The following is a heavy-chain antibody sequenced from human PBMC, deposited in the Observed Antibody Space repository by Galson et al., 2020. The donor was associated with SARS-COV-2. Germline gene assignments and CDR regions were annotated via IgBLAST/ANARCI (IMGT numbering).Heavy chain of an antibody. V-gene: IGHV3-49*03. CDR1: GFTTGDYA. Sequence: GASLKISSTASGFTTGDYAMSWFRQAPGKGLEMGGFNRSKAYGSTTQYAASVNSICTITRDDANSIAYLQMNSRKTEDTAVYYCTRQASWVTAWPCGRVVWWQGITVTVCS. J-gene: IGHJ6*01. D-gene: IGHD2-15*01. CDR2: NRSKAYGSTT. CDR3: TRQASWVTAWPCGRVV.